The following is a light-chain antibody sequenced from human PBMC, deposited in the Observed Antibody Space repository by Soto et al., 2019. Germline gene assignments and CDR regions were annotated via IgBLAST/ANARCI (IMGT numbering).Light chain of an antibody. Sequence: QSALTQPASVSGSPGQSITISCTGTSSDVGGYNYVSWYQQHPGKAPKLMIYDVSNRPSGVSNRFSGSKSGNTASLTISGLQAEDEAEYYCSSYTSRSTFAVFGGGTQLTVL. CDR3: SSYTSRSTFAV. CDR2: DVS. J-gene: IGLJ7*01. V-gene: IGLV2-14*03. CDR1: SSDVGGYNY.